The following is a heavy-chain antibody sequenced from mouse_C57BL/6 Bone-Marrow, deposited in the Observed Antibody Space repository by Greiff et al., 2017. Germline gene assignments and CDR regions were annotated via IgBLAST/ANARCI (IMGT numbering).Heavy chain of an antibody. J-gene: IGHJ2*01. V-gene: IGHV1-81*01. Sequence: VMLVESGAELARPGASVKLSCKASGYTFTSYGISWVKQRTGQGLEWIGEIYPRSGNTYYNEKFKGKATLTADKSSSTAYMELRSLTAEDAAVXFCASGCSHDYWGQGTTLTVSS. CDR1: GYTFTSYG. CDR3: ASGCSHDY. CDR2: IYPRSGNT. D-gene: IGHD1-1*01.